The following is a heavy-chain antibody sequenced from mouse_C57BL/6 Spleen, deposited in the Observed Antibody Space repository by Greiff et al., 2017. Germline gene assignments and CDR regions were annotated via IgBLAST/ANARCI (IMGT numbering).Heavy chain of an antibody. D-gene: IGHD2-2*01. CDR2: IDPANGNT. V-gene: IGHV14-3*01. J-gene: IGHJ2*01. Sequence: EVKVVESVAELVRPGASVKLSCTASGFNIKNTYMHWVKQRPEQGLEWIGRIDPANGNTKYAPKFQGKATITADTSSNTAYLQLSSLTSEDTAIYYCARRGLYGYDLFFDYWGQGTTLTVSS. CDR1: GFNIKNTY. CDR3: ARRGLYGYDLFFDY.